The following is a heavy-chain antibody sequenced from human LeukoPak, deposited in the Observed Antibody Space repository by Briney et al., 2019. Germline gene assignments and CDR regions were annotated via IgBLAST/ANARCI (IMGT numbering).Heavy chain of an antibody. CDR3: ARGTGSYYGHFDY. CDR2: ISSSTSGATI. J-gene: IGHJ4*02. V-gene: IGHV3-48*01. Sequence: PGGSLRLSCAASGFTFSNYRMNWVRQAPGKGLEWVSYISSSTSGATIYYADSVRGLFTISRDNAKNSLYLQMNSLRAEDTAVYYCARGTGSYYGHFDYWGQGTLVTVSS. CDR1: GFTFSNYR. D-gene: IGHD1-26*01.